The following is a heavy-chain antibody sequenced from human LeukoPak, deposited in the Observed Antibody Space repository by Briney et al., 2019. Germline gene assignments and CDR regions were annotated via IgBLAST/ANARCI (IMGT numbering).Heavy chain of an antibody. D-gene: IGHD4-17*01. V-gene: IGHV3-23*01. CDR2: ISGSGRGT. J-gene: IGHJ5*02. Sequence: GGSLRLSCAASGFTFSSYAMSWVRQAPGKGLDWVSTISGSGRGTFYADSVKGRFTISRDNAKNTLYLQMNSLRAEDTAVYYCASSRDYGDYSGGYNWFDPWGQGTLVTVSS. CDR3: ASSRDYGDYSGGYNWFDP. CDR1: GFTFSSYA.